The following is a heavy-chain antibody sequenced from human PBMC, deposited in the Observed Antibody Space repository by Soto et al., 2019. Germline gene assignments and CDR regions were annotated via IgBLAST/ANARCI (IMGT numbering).Heavy chain of an antibody. V-gene: IGHV3-23*01. CDR3: AKDRSIFNSDGGGFDN. J-gene: IGHJ4*02. CDR1: GFTFSRYA. Sequence: AQLLESGGGLVQPGGSLRLSCAASGFTFSRYAMSWVRQAPGKGLEWVSGISGTGGSTYYADSVKGRFTISRDNSKNTLYLQMSSLRAGDTALYYCAKDRSIFNSDGGGFDNWGQGTLVTVSS. D-gene: IGHD6-6*01. CDR2: ISGTGGST.